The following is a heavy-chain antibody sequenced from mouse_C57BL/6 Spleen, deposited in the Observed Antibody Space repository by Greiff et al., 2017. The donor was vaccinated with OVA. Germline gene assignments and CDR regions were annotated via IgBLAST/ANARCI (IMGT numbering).Heavy chain of an antibody. CDR2: ISNGGGST. CDR3: ARQATVGPMDY. V-gene: IGHV5-12*01. D-gene: IGHD1-1*01. Sequence: EVHLVESGGGLVQPGGSLKLSCAASGFTFSDYYMYWVRQTPEKRLEWVAYISNGGGSTYYPDTVKGRFTISRDNAKNTLYLQMSRLKSEDTAMYYCARQATVGPMDYWGQGTSVTVSS. CDR1: GFTFSDYY. J-gene: IGHJ4*01.